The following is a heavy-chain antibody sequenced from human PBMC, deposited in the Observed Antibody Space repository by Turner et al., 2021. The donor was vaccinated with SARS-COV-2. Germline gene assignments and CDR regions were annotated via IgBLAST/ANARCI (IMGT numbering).Heavy chain of an antibody. J-gene: IGHJ5*02. CDR2: FDPEDGET. CDR3: ATLPSPHHDFWSGYYVFDP. V-gene: IGHV1-24*01. CDR1: GYTLTELS. Sequence: QVPLVQSGAEVKKPGASVKVSCKVSGYTLTELSMHWVRQAPGKGLEWMGGFDPEDGETIYAQKFQGRVTMTEDTSTDTAYMELSSLRSEDTAVYYCATLPSPHHDFWSGYYVFDPWGQGTLVTVSS. D-gene: IGHD3-3*01.